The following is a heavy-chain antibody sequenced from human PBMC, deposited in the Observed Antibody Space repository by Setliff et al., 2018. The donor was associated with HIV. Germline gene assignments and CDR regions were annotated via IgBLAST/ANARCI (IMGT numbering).Heavy chain of an antibody. CDR1: GASISSSSYF. J-gene: IGHJ6*03. V-gene: IGHV4-39*01. CDR2: IYFSGST. CDR3: ARHPRHYNILTGYRYYYMDV. Sequence: SETLSLTCAVSGASISSSSYFWGWIRRPPGTGLDWIGSIYFSGSTYYNPSLESRVTISMDTSKNQFSLKLTSVTAADTAVYYCARHPRHYNILTGYRYYYMDVRGKGTTVTVSS. D-gene: IGHD3-9*01.